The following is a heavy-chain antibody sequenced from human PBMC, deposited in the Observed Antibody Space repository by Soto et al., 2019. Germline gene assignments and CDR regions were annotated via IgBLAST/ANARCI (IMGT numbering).Heavy chain of an antibody. CDR1: GGSISRYY. Sequence: SETLSLTCTVSGGSISRYYWSWIRQPPGRKLEWIGSIYYSGSTNYNPSLKSRVTMSVDTSKNQFSLKLSSVTAADTAVYYCARDNYLDYWGQGTLVTVSS. CDR3: ARDNYLDY. CDR2: IYYSGST. J-gene: IGHJ4*02. V-gene: IGHV4-59*01.